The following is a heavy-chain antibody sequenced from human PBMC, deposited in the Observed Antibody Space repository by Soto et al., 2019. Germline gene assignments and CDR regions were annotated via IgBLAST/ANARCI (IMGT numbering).Heavy chain of an antibody. CDR1: GFTFSSYA. Sequence: LRLSCEVSGFTFSSYAMSWVRQAPGKGLEWVSAIPGRGSNTYYADSVKGRFTISRDNSKNTLYLLMNSLRAEDTAVYYCARGDYHDDSGPFSDAFDVWGQGTMVTVSS. D-gene: IGHD3-22*01. CDR3: ARGDYHDDSGPFSDAFDV. J-gene: IGHJ3*01. CDR2: IPGRGSNT. V-gene: IGHV3-23*01.